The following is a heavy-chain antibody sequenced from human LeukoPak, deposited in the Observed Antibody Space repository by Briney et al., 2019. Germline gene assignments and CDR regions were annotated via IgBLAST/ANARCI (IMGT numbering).Heavy chain of an antibody. CDR2: IYSGGST. J-gene: IGHJ6*02. V-gene: IGHV3-53*01. Sequence: GGSLRLSCAASGFTVSTNYMNWVRQAPGKGLEWVSVIYSGGSTYYADSVKGRFTISRDNSKNTLYLQMNSLRAEDTAVYYCARDTVTTFRFRDYYYYGMDGGGQGTTGTGAS. CDR3: ARDTVTTFRFRDYYYYGMDG. D-gene: IGHD4-17*01. CDR1: GFTVSTNY.